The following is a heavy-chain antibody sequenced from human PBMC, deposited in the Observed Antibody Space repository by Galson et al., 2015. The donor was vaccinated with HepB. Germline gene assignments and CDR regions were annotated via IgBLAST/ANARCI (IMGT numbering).Heavy chain of an antibody. V-gene: IGHV1-18*01. CDR3: ARNNSDNIGFDI. CDR1: GHTFTSFG. J-gene: IGHJ3*02. Sequence: SVKVSCKASGHTFTSFGISWVRQAPGQGLEWMGWISGYNDNTHYAQKFQGRVTMTTDTSTNTAYMELRSLTFYETAVYYCARNNSDNIGFDIWGQWTMVTVTS. D-gene: IGHD1/OR15-1a*01. CDR2: ISGYNDNT.